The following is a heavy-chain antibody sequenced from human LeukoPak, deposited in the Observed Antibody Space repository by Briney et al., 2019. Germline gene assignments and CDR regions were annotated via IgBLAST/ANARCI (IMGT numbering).Heavy chain of an antibody. CDR1: GYTFTSYG. V-gene: IGHV1-18*01. Sequence: ASVKVSCKASGYTFTSYGISWVRQAPGHGLEWMGWISAYNGNTNYAQKLQGRVTMTTDTSTSTAYMELRSLRSDDTAVYYCAREGLDYYDSSGYMYWGQGTLVTVSS. J-gene: IGHJ4*02. CDR3: AREGLDYYDSSGYMY. CDR2: ISAYNGNT. D-gene: IGHD3-22*01.